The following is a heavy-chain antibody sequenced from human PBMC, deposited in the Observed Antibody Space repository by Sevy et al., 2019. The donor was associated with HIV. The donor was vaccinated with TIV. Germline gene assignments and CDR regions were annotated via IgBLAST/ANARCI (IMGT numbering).Heavy chain of an antibody. CDR3: ARVARFLEWLFRDSTPPHYFDY. D-gene: IGHD3-3*01. J-gene: IGHJ4*02. CDR2: LYHSGST. CDR1: VYSISSGYY. Sequence: SETLSLTCTVSVYSISSGYYWGWIRQPPGKGLEWIGSLYHSGSTYYNPSLQSRVTISVDTSKNQFSLKLSPVTAADTAVYFCARVARFLEWLFRDSTPPHYFDYWGQGTLVTVSS. V-gene: IGHV4-38-2*02.